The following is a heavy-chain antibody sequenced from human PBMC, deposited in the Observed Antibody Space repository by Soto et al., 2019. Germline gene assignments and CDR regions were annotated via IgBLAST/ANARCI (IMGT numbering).Heavy chain of an antibody. J-gene: IGHJ6*02. CDR3: ARNQQGLRWYKHYYYGMDV. Sequence: QVQLVESGGGVVQPGRSLRLSCAASGFTFSSYGMHWVRQAPGKGLEWVAVIWYDGSNKYYADSVKGRFTISRDNSKNTLYLQMNSLRAEDTAVYYCARNQQGLRWYKHYYYGMDVWGQGTTVTVSS. V-gene: IGHV3-33*01. CDR1: GFTFSSYG. CDR2: IWYDGSNK. D-gene: IGHD4-17*01.